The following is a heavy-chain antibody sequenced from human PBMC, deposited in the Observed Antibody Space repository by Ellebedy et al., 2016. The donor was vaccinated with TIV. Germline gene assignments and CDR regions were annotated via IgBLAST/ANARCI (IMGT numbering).Heavy chain of an antibody. CDR3: ARAEGYYDSSGYFYRGLYGMDV. CDR1: RGTFSSYA. Sequence: SVKVSXKASRGTFSSYAISWVRQAPGQGLEWMGGIIPIFGTANYAQKFQGRVTITADESTSTAYMELSSLRSEDTAVYYCARAEGYYDSSGYFYRGLYGMDVWGQGTTVTVSS. J-gene: IGHJ6*02. V-gene: IGHV1-69*13. D-gene: IGHD3-22*01. CDR2: IIPIFGTA.